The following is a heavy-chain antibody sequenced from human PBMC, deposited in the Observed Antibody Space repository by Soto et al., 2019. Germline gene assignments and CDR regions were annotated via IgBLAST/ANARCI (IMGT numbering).Heavy chain of an antibody. CDR2: IIPIFGTA. CDR3: GRDHYYDSSCPPDY. V-gene: IGHV1-69*01. D-gene: IGHD3-22*01. Sequence: QVQLVQSGAEVKKPGSSVKVSCKASGGTFSSYAISWVRQAPGQGLEWMGEIIPIFGTANYAQKFQGRVTITADESTSTAYMELSSLSSENTAVYYCGRDHYYDSSCPPDYCGQGSLVTFSS. CDR1: GGTFSSYA. J-gene: IGHJ4*02.